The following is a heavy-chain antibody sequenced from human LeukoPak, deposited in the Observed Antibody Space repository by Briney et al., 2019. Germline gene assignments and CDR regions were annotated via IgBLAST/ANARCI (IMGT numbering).Heavy chain of an antibody. J-gene: IGHJ5*02. Sequence: SETLSLTCTVSGGSISSHYWSWIRQPPGKGLEWIGYIYYSGSTNYNPSLKSRVTISVDTSKNQFSLKLSSVTAADTAVYYCARGRYYYDSSGFFSWGQGTLVTVSS. D-gene: IGHD3-22*01. CDR3: ARGRYYYDSSGFFS. V-gene: IGHV4-59*11. CDR2: IYYSGST. CDR1: GGSISSHY.